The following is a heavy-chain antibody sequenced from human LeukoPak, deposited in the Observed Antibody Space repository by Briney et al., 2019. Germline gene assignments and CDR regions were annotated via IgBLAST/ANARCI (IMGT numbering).Heavy chain of an antibody. CDR3: ARDIPFDY. CDR2: IYHSGST. Sequence: TSQTLSLTCAVSGGSISSGGYSCSWIRQPPGKGLEWIGYIYHSGSTYYNPSLKSRVTISVDRSKNQFSLKLSSVTAADTAVYYCARDIPFDYWGQGTLVTVSS. J-gene: IGHJ4*02. V-gene: IGHV4-30-2*01. CDR1: GGSISSGGYS.